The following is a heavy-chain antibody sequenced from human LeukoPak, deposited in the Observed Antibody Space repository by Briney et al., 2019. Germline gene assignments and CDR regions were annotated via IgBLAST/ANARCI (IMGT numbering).Heavy chain of an antibody. Sequence: SETLSLTCTVSGGSISNYYWNWIRQPAGKGLEWIVRIYTSGTTNYNPSLKSRVSMSVDTSKNQFSLKLSSVTAADTAVYYCARDRAIAGGAFDIWGQGTMVTVSS. CDR1: GGSISNYY. CDR2: IYTSGTT. J-gene: IGHJ3*02. D-gene: IGHD6-13*01. CDR3: ARDRAIAGGAFDI. V-gene: IGHV4-4*07.